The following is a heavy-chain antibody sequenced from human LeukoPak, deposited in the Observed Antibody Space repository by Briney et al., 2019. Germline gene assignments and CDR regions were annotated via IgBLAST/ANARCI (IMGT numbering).Heavy chain of an antibody. CDR1: GYTFSNHH. D-gene: IGHD1-26*01. Sequence: ASVKVSCKTSGYTFSNHHIHWARQAPGQGLEWMGIVKVSGGSTSYAQKFQGRVTVASDTSTGTVHMELRGLRSEDTAMYYCARDSGNYYPNFDFWGQGTLVTVSS. J-gene: IGHJ4*02. CDR3: ARDSGNYYPNFDF. V-gene: IGHV1-46*01. CDR2: VKVSGGST.